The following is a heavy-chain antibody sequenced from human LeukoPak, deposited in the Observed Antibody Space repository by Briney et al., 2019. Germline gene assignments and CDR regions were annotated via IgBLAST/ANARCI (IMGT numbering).Heavy chain of an antibody. Sequence: SETLSLTCTVSGGSISSYYWSWIRQPPGKGLEWIGYIYYSGSTNHNPSLKSRVTISVDTSKNQFSLKLSSVTAADTAVYYCARGWELPHFDYWGQGTLVTVSS. CDR2: IYYSGST. CDR1: GGSISSYY. CDR3: ARGWELPHFDY. D-gene: IGHD1-26*01. J-gene: IGHJ4*02. V-gene: IGHV4-59*01.